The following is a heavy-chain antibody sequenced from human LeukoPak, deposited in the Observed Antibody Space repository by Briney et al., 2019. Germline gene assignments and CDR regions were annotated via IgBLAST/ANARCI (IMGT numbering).Heavy chain of an antibody. J-gene: IGHJ4*02. D-gene: IGHD2-15*01. CDR1: GDSISSGTYY. CDR3: ARADCESGGNCHYFNY. Sequence: SETLSLTCTVSGDSISSGTYYWSWIRQPAGKGLEWIGRIYTSGSTNYNPSLKSRVTISLDTSKNQFSLKLSSVTAAATAVYFCARADCESGGNCHYFNYWGQGTLVTVSS. V-gene: IGHV4-61*02. CDR2: IYTSGST.